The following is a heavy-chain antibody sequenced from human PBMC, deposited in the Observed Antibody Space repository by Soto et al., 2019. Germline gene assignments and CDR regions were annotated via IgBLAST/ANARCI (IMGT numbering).Heavy chain of an antibody. CDR1: GFTFTTYA. CDR2: ISPNGNNQ. J-gene: IGHJ4*02. V-gene: IGHV3-30*04. CDR3: ARESEDLTSNFDY. Sequence: PGGSLRLSCVDPGFTFTTYALHWIRQAPGKGLEWVAVISPNGNNQYYADSVKGRFTISRDTSKSTLYLEMNSLRAEDTAVYYCARESEDLTSNFDYWGQGTLVTVSS.